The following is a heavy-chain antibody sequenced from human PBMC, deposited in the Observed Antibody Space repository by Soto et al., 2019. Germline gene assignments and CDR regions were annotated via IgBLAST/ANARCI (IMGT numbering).Heavy chain of an antibody. CDR2: ISYDGSNK. D-gene: IGHD6-13*01. J-gene: IGHJ4*02. Sequence: QVQLVESGGGVVQPGRSLRLSCAASGFTFSSYGMYWVRQAPGKGLEWVAVISYDGSNKYYADSVKGRFTISRDDSKNTLYLQMNCLSAEATAVYYCAKALIAAAGTGSYFDYWGQGTLVTVSS. CDR1: GFTFSSYG. V-gene: IGHV3-30*18. CDR3: AKALIAAAGTGSYFDY.